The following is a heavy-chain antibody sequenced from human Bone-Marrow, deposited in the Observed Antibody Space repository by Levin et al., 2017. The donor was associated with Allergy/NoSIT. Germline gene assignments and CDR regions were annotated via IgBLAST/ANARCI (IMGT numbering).Heavy chain of an antibody. V-gene: IGHV2-5*02. Sequence: SGPTLVKPTQTLTLTCTFSGFSLSTTGVAVGWIRQPPGKALEWLALIYWDDDLRYSPSLKSRLTVTKDTFKNQVVLTMTNMAPADTGTLFCAHSHSLRPGLPGYNYGPFDFWGQGTLVIVSS. CDR2: IYWDDDL. CDR3: AHSHSLRPGLPGYNYGPFDF. CDR1: GFSLSTTGVA. J-gene: IGHJ4*02. D-gene: IGHD5-18*01.